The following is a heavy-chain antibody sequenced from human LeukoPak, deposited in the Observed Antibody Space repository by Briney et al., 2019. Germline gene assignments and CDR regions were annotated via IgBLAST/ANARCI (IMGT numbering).Heavy chain of an antibody. Sequence: ASVKVSCKASGGTFSSYAISWVRQAPGQGLEWMGGIIPIFGTANYAQKFQGRVTITADESTSTAYMELSSLRSEDTAVYYCAREVSTIFGVVISSRGFDYWGRGTLVTVSS. D-gene: IGHD3-3*01. J-gene: IGHJ4*02. CDR1: GGTFSSYA. CDR3: AREVSTIFGVVISSRGFDY. V-gene: IGHV1-69*13. CDR2: IIPIFGTA.